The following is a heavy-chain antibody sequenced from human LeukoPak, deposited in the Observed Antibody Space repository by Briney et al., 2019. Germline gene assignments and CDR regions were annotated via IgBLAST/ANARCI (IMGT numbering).Heavy chain of an antibody. D-gene: IGHD6-13*01. J-gene: IGHJ3*02. CDR3: ASSGSGAAAVSDAFDI. V-gene: IGHV4-39*01. Sequence: SETLSLTCTVSGGSISSSSYYWGWIRQPPGKGLEWIGSIYYSGSTYYNPSLKSRVTISVDTSKNQFSLKLSSVTAADTAVYYCASSGSGAAAVSDAFDIWGQGTMVTVSS. CDR1: GGSISSSSYY. CDR2: IYYSGST.